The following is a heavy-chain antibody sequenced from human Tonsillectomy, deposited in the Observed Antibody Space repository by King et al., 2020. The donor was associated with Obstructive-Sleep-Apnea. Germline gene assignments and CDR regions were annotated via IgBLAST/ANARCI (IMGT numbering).Heavy chain of an antibody. Sequence: VQLVESGGGVVQPGGSLRLSCTVSGFTFSKFAIHWVRQAPDKGLEWVASISYDATYKYYADSVKGRFTISRDNSKNTLFLQMDSLRPEDTAVYYCVRSDWMVPNLEFFQHWGQGTLVTVSS. CDR3: VRSDWMVPNLEFFQH. D-gene: IGHD1-14*01. J-gene: IGHJ1*01. CDR2: ISYDATYK. CDR1: GFTFSKFA. V-gene: IGHV3-30*04.